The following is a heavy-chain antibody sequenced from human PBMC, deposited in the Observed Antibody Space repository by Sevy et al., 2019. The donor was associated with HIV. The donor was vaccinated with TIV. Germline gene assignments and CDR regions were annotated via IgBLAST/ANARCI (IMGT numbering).Heavy chain of an antibody. CDR2: LYYSGRT. J-gene: IGHJ6*02. V-gene: IGHV4-59*01. CDR3: ARGAPNYYYGMDV. Sequence: SETLSLTCTVSGDSISGYYWNWIRQPPGKGLEWIGYLYYSGRTNYNPSLKSRVTISVDTSKNQFSLRLTSLTAADTAVYYCARGAPNYYYGMDVWGQGTTVTVSS. D-gene: IGHD3-16*01. CDR1: GDSISGYY.